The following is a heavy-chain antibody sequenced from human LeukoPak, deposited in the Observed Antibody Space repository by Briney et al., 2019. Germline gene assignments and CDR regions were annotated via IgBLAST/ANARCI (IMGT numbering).Heavy chain of an antibody. CDR3: AREDGYCSGGNCYSYFDS. V-gene: IGHV3-23*01. Sequence: PGGSLRLSCAASGFTFSSYAMIWVRQAPGKGLEWVSGISGGGGSTYYADSVKGRFTISRDNSKNTLYLQMNSLRAEDTAVYFCAREDGYCSGGNCYSYFDSWGQGTLVTVSS. CDR1: GFTFSSYA. D-gene: IGHD2-15*01. J-gene: IGHJ4*02. CDR2: ISGGGGST.